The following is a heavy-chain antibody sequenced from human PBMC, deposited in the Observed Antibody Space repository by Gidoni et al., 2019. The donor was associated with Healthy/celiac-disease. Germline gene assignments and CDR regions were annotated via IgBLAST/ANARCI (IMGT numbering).Heavy chain of an antibody. CDR1: GFTFSVYS. Sequence: EVQLVESGGGLVQPGGSLRLSCAASGFTFSVYSMNWVRQAPGKGLEWVSYISSSSSTIYYADSVKGRFTISRDNAKNSLYLKMNSLRDEDTAVYYCARGPNYYDSSGYYYYFDYWGQGTLVTVSS. J-gene: IGHJ4*02. V-gene: IGHV3-48*02. CDR3: ARGPNYYDSSGYYYYFDY. D-gene: IGHD3-22*01. CDR2: ISSSSSTI.